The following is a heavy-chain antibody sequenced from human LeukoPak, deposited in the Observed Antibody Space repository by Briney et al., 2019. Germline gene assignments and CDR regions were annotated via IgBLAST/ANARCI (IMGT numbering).Heavy chain of an antibody. CDR3: ARVPVSYCSSTSCYDNYYGMDV. CDR1: GFTFSSYW. D-gene: IGHD2-2*01. J-gene: IGHJ6*02. V-gene: IGHV3-7*01. CDR2: IKQDGSEK. Sequence: GGSLRLSCAASGFTFSSYWMSWVRQAPGKGLEWVANIKQDGSEKYYVDSVKGRFTISRDNAKNSLYLQMNSLRAEDTAVYYCARVPVSYCSSTSCYDNYYGMDVWGQGTTVTVSS.